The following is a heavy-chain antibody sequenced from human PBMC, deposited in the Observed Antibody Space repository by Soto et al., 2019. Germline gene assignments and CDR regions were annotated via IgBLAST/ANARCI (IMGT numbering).Heavy chain of an antibody. CDR3: AKDLVQTRGWNDVTPPEYFQH. V-gene: IGHV3-23*01. CDR1: GFTFSSYA. D-gene: IGHD1-1*01. Sequence: TGGSLRLSCPASGFTFSSYAMSWVRQAPGKGLEWVSAISGSGGSTYYADSVNGRFTISRDNSKNTLYLQMNSLRAEDTAVYYCAKDLVQTRGWNDVTPPEYFQHWGQGTLVTVSS. J-gene: IGHJ1*01. CDR2: ISGSGGST.